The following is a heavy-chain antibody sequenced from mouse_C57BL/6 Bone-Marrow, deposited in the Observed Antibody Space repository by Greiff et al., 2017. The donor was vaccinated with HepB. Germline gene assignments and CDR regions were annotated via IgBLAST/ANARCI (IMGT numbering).Heavy chain of an antibody. V-gene: IGHV1-69*01. Sequence: QVQLKQPGAELVMPGASVKLSCKASGYTFTSYWMHWVKQRPGQGLEWIGEIDPSDSYTNYNQKFKGKSTLTVDKSSSTAYMQLSSLTSEDSAVYYCAIFYYFDYWGQGTTLTVSS. CDR3: AIFYYFDY. CDR1: GYTFTSYW. J-gene: IGHJ2*01. CDR2: IDPSDSYT.